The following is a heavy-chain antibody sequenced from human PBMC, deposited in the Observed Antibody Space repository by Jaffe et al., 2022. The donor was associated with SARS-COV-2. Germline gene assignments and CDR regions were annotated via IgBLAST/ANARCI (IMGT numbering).Heavy chain of an antibody. CDR3: ARGQGWEPQKANYYYYYYMDV. CDR1: GYTFTTFA. Sequence: QVQLVQSGSELKKPGASVKVSCKASGYTFTTFAINWVRQAPGQGLEWMGWINTNTGNPRYAQGFTGRFVFSLDTSVSTAFLQISSLTAEDTAVYFCARGQGWEPQKANYYYYYYMDVWGKGTTVTVSS. V-gene: IGHV7-4-1*02. CDR2: INTNTGNP. J-gene: IGHJ6*03. D-gene: IGHD1-26*01.